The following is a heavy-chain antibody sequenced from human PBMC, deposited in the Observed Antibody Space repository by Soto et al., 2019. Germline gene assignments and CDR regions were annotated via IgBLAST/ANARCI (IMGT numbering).Heavy chain of an antibody. J-gene: IGHJ4*02. CDR2: IPRDGSSN. CDR3: ARSRNGAVPDSINF. D-gene: IGHD2-8*01. V-gene: IGHV3-30-3*01. CDR1: GFTFSRYA. Sequence: QVHLVESGGGVVQPGGSLRLSCVASGFTFSRYAMHWVRQAPGQGLEWVAVIPRDGSSNYYGDSVKGRFTVSRDNSNNTLYLSMTSLRPEDTAVFYCARSRNGAVPDSINFWGQGTLVTVSS.